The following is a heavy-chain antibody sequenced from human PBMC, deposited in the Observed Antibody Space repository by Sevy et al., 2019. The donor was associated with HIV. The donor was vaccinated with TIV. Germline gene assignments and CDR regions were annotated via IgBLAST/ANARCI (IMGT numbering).Heavy chain of an antibody. CDR2: ISGSGGNT. D-gene: IGHD1-20*01. V-gene: IGHV3-23*01. CDR3: AKGDNWNDAKDY. J-gene: IGHJ4*02. Sequence: GGSLRLSCAASGFTFSSYAMSWVRQAPGKGLEWVSAISGSGGNTYYADSVKGRFTISRDNSKNTLYLQMNSLRAEDTAVYYCAKGDNWNDAKDYWGQGTLVTVSS. CDR1: GFTFSSYA.